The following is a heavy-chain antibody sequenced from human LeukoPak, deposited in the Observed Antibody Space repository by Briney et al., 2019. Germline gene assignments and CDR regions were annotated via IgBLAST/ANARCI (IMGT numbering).Heavy chain of an antibody. J-gene: IGHJ4*02. Sequence: GGSLRLSCAASGFTFSSYAMHWVRQAPDKGLEWVAVISYDGSNKYYADSVKGRFTISRDNSKNTLYLQMNSLRAEDTAVYYCAREGDGELWFGELLSSYFDYWGQGTLVTVSS. V-gene: IGHV3-30-3*01. CDR2: ISYDGSNK. D-gene: IGHD3-10*01. CDR3: AREGDGELWFGELLSSYFDY. CDR1: GFTFSSYA.